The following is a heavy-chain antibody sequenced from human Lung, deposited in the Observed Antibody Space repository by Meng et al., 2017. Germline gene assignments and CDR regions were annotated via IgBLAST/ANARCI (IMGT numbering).Heavy chain of an antibody. CDR3: AREQQWLVQDFDS. V-gene: IGHV1-2*06. J-gene: IGHJ4*02. D-gene: IGHD6-19*01. CDR2: INPNSGGA. Sequence: QAQLVQSGAQGKKPGASVKVSCKASGYNFIDYYMHWVRQAPGQGLEWMGRINPNSGGADYAQKFQGRVTMTRDKSISTAYMELTRLRSDDTAVYYCAREQQWLVQDFDSWGQGTLVTVSS. CDR1: GYNFIDYY.